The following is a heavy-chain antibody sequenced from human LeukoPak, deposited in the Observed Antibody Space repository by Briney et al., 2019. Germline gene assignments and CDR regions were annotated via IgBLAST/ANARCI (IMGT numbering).Heavy chain of an antibody. CDR3: ARGHRWQWLVRGDLIGYFQH. V-gene: IGHV4-39*07. J-gene: IGHJ1*01. CDR1: GGSISSNSYY. CDR2: INHSGST. Sequence: SETLSLTCTASGGSISSNSYYWSWIRQPPGKGLEWIGEINHSGSTNYNPSLKSRVTISVDTSKNQFSLKLSSVTAADTAVYYCARGHRWQWLVRGDLIGYFQHWGQGTLVTVSS. D-gene: IGHD6-19*01.